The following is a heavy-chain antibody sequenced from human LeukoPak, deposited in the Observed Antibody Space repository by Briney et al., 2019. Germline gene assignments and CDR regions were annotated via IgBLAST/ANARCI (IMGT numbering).Heavy chain of an antibody. CDR1: GGSISSSSYY. CDR3: ARGDYYGSGSPGGCLDY. CDR2: IYYSGST. V-gene: IGHV4-39*01. J-gene: IGHJ4*02. D-gene: IGHD3-10*01. Sequence: PSETLSLTCTVSGGSISSSSYYWGWIRQPPGKGLEWIGSIYYSGSTYYNPSLKSRVTISVDTSKNQFSLKLSSVTAADTAVYYCARGDYYGSGSPGGCLDYWGQGTLVTVSS.